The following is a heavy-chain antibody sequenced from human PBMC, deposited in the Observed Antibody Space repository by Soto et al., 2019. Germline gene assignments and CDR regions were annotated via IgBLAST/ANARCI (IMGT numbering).Heavy chain of an antibody. CDR2: ISGSGGST. D-gene: IGHD3-10*01. J-gene: IGHJ5*02. CDR3: AKGGGLLWFGEPLDP. V-gene: IGHV3-23*01. CDR1: GFTFSSYA. Sequence: GGSLRLSCAASGFTFSSYAMSWVRQAPGKGLEWVSAISGSGGSTYYADSVKGRFTISRDNSKNTLYLQMNSLRAEDTAVYYCAKGGGLLWFGEPLDPWGQGTLVTVSS.